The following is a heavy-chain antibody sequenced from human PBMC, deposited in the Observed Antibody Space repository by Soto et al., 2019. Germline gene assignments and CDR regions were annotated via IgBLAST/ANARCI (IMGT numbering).Heavy chain of an antibody. CDR2: IRSKANSYAT. CDR1: GFTFSGSA. D-gene: IGHD3-22*01. CDR3: TTPLDSSGYYWSESFDY. J-gene: IGHJ4*02. Sequence: EVQLVDSGGGLVQHGGSLKLSCAASGFTFSGSAMHWVRQASGKGLEWVGRIRSKANSYATAYAASVKGRFTISRDDSKNTAYLQMNSLKTEDTAVYYCTTPLDSSGYYWSESFDYWGQGTLVTVSS. V-gene: IGHV3-73*02.